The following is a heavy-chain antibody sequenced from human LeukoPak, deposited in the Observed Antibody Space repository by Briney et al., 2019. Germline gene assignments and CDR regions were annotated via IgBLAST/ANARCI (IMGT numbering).Heavy chain of an antibody. Sequence: PSETLSLTCTVSGGSISSYYWSWIQQPPGKGLEWIGYIYYSGSTNYDPSLKSRVTISVDTSKNQFSLKLSSVTAADTAVYYCARSKNYDILTGYSPYGMDVWGQGTTVTVSS. D-gene: IGHD3-9*01. V-gene: IGHV4-59*08. CDR1: GGSISSYY. CDR3: ARSKNYDILTGYSPYGMDV. CDR2: IYYSGST. J-gene: IGHJ6*02.